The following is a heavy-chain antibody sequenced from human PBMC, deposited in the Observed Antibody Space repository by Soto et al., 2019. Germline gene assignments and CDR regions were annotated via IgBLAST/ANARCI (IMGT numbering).Heavy chain of an antibody. J-gene: IGHJ4*02. D-gene: IGHD3-10*01. Sequence: ASVKVSCKASGYSFTTYYMHWVRQAPGQGLEWMGIINPSGGSTSYAQKFQGRVTMTRDTSTSTVYMELSSLRSEDTAVYYCARVRPTLLCFGEIFDYWGQAT. CDR2: INPSGGST. CDR3: ARVRPTLLCFGEIFDY. CDR1: GYSFTTYY. V-gene: IGHV1-46*03.